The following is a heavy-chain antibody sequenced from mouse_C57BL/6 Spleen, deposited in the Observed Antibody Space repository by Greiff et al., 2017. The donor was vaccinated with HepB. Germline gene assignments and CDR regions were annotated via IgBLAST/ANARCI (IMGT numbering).Heavy chain of an antibody. V-gene: IGHV1-59*01. CDR3: ARHDYYAMDC. Sequence: VQLQQPGAELVRPGTSVKLSCKASGYTFTSYWMHWVKQRPGQGLEWIGVIDPSDSYTNYNQKFKGKATLTVDTSSSTAYMQLSSLTSEDSAVYYCARHDYYAMDCWGQGTSVTVSS. CDR2: IDPSDSYT. CDR1: GYTFTSYW. J-gene: IGHJ4*01.